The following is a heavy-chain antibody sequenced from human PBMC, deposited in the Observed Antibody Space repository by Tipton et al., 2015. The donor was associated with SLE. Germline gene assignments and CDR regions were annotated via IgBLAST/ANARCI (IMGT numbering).Heavy chain of an antibody. D-gene: IGHD2-8*02. J-gene: IGHJ5*02. Sequence: TLSLTCTISGGSIISGGYYWSWFRQHPGKGLEWIGYIYYSGSTFYNPSLMSRVTISVDTSQNQFSLRLSSMTAADTAVYYCARLGYCTGDTVCFTGIDQWGQGTLVTVSS. CDR2: IYYSGST. CDR1: GGSIISGGYY. CDR3: ARLGYCTGDTVCFTGIDQ. V-gene: IGHV4-31*03.